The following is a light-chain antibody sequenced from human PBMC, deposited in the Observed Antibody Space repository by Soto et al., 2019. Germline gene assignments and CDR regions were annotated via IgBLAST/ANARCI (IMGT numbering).Light chain of an antibody. J-gene: IGLJ2*01. CDR2: RNN. V-gene: IGLV1-47*01. CDR1: SSNIGSNY. CDR3: AAWDDSLSGPGV. Sequence: QAVVTQPPSASGTPGQRVTISCSGSSSNIGSNYVYWYQQLPGTAPKLLIYRNNRRPSGVPDRFSGSKSGTSASLAISGLRSEDEADYYCAAWDDSLSGPGVFGGGTKLTVL.